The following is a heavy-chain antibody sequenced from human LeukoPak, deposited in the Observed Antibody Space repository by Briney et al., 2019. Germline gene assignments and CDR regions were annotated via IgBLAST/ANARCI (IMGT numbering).Heavy chain of an antibody. D-gene: IGHD3-16*01. CDR1: GFTVTTNH. J-gene: IGHJ4*02. CDR2: IYKGGGST. V-gene: IGHV3-66*01. Sequence: GGSLRLSCVASGFTVTTNHMNWVRQAPGKGLEWVSVIYKGGGSTYYADSVQGRFTISRDNSKNTLYLQMNSLRAEDTAVYYCVRDIGGGRPPLDSWGQGTLVTVSS. CDR3: VRDIGGGRPPLDS.